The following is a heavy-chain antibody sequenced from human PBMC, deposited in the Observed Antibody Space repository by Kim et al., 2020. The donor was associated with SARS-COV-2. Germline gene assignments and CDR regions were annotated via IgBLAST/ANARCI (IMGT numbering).Heavy chain of an antibody. J-gene: IGHJ5*02. D-gene: IGHD3-10*01. Sequence: SETLSLTCTVSGGSISSYYWSWIRQPPGKGLEWIGYIYYSGSTNYNPSLKSRVTISVDTSKNQFSLKLSSVTAADTAVYYCAMVRVGSWFDPWGQGTLVTVSS. V-gene: IGHV4-59*01. CDR1: GGSISSYY. CDR2: IYYSGST. CDR3: AMVRVGSWFDP.